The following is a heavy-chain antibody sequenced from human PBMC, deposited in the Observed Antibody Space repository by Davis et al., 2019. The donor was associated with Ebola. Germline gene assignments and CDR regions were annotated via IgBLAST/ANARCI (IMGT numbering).Heavy chain of an antibody. Sequence: SVKVSCKASGYTFTSYAISWVRQAPGQGLEWMGGIIPIFGTANYAQKFQGRVTITADESTSTAYMELSSLRSEDTAVYYCASSVTDGGYYTELFDYWGQGTLVTVSS. V-gene: IGHV1-69*13. CDR3: ASSVTDGGYYTELFDY. D-gene: IGHD3-3*01. CDR1: GYTFTSYA. J-gene: IGHJ4*02. CDR2: IIPIFGTA.